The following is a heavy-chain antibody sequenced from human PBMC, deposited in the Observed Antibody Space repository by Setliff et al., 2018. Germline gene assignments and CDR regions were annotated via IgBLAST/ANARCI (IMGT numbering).Heavy chain of an antibody. Sequence: SETLSLTCTVSGGSISSYYWSWIRQPPGKGLEWIGYIYYSGSTNYNPSLKSRVTISVDTSKNQSSLKLSSVTAADTAVYYCARAPYYYDSSVYYYMGPNDYWGQGTLVTVSS. CDR2: IYYSGST. V-gene: IGHV4-59*01. D-gene: IGHD3-22*01. J-gene: IGHJ4*02. CDR3: ARAPYYYDSSVYYYMGPNDY. CDR1: GGSISSYY.